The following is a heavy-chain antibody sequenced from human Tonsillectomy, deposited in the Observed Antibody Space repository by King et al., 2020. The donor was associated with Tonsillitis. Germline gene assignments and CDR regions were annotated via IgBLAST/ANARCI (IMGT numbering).Heavy chain of an antibody. CDR1: GFTFSSYS. D-gene: IGHD6-19*01. Sequence: VQLVESGGGLVKPGGSLRLSCAASGFTFSSYSMNWVLQAPGKGLEWVSSISSSSSYIYYADSVKGRFTISRDNAKNSLYLQMNSLRAEDTAVYYCARDGVAGVSDYWGQGTLVTVSS. V-gene: IGHV3-21*01. CDR2: ISSSSSYI. CDR3: ARDGVAGVSDY. J-gene: IGHJ4*02.